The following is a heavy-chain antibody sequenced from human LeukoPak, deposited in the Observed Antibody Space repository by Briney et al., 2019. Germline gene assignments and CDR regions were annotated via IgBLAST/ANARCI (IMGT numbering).Heavy chain of an antibody. Sequence: SETLSLTYTVSGGSIISNSYYWGWIRQPPGKGLEWIGSIYYTGSTYYNPSLKSRVTISVDTSKNQFSLKLRSVTAADTAVYYCARLRDYQYYYMDVWGKGTTVPISS. D-gene: IGHD4/OR15-4a*01. J-gene: IGHJ6*03. CDR3: ARLRDYQYYYMDV. V-gene: IGHV4-39*01. CDR2: IYYTGST. CDR1: GGSIISNSYY.